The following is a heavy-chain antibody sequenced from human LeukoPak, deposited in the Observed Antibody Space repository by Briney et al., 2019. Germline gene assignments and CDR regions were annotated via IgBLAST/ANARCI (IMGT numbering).Heavy chain of an antibody. J-gene: IGHJ3*02. CDR2: ISGSGGST. CDR1: GFIFTNYA. CDR3: ARESTGDAFNI. Sequence: RGSLRLSCAASGFIFTNYAMSWVRQAPGKGLEWVSGISGSGGSTYYTDSVKGRFTISRDNAKNSLYLQMNSLRAEDTAVYYCARESTGDAFNIWGQGTMVTVSS. D-gene: IGHD2-8*02. V-gene: IGHV3-23*01.